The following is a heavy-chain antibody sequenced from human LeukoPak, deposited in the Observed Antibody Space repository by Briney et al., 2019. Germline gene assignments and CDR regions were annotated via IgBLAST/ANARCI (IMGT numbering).Heavy chain of an antibody. CDR2: IIPIFGTA. V-gene: IGHV1-69*05. CDR3: ARSPLSFDSYGSPSHAFDI. CDR1: GGTFSSYA. D-gene: IGHD5-18*01. J-gene: IGHJ3*02. Sequence: GASVKVSCKASGGTFSSYAISWVRQAPGQGLEWMGRIIPIFGTANYAQKFQGRVTITKDESTSKSYMELSSLRSEDTAMYYCARSPLSFDSYGSPSHAFDIWGQGTMVTVSS.